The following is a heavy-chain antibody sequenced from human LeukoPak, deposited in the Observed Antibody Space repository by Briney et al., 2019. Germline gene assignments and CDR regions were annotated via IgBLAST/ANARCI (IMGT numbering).Heavy chain of an antibody. Sequence: GGSLRLSCAASGFIFDHYTVHWVRLAPGKGLEWVYLISWDGGSTYYADSVKGRFTISRDNSKNSLSLQMNSLRAEDTAVYYCAKARVYYDSSGYYVLDYWGQGTLVTVSS. CDR3: AKARVYYDSSGYYVLDY. CDR2: ISWDGGST. CDR1: GFIFDHYT. V-gene: IGHV3-43*01. J-gene: IGHJ4*02. D-gene: IGHD3-22*01.